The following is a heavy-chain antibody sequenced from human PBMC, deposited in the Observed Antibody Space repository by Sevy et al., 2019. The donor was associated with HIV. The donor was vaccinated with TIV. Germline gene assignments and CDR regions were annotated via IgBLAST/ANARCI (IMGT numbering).Heavy chain of an antibody. Sequence: ASVKVSCKASGYTFTDDYLHWVRQVPGLGLEWMGCVYPNSGGTNYARKFQGRVTMTRDTSISTAYMELSRLRFDDTAVYYCARDGGGGTTNSGMDVWGQGTTVTVSS. V-gene: IGHV1-2*02. J-gene: IGHJ6*02. CDR1: GYTFTDDY. D-gene: IGHD1-7*01. CDR3: ARDGGGGTTNSGMDV. CDR2: VYPNSGGT.